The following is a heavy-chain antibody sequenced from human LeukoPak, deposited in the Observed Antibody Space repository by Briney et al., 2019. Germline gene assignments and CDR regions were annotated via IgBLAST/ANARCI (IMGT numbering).Heavy chain of an antibody. CDR3: AREGSSSWYQNYYYMDV. D-gene: IGHD6-13*01. CDR2: IRYDGRIK. J-gene: IGHJ6*03. V-gene: IGHV3-30*02. Sequence: GGSLRLSCAASGFTFSSYAMSWVRQAPGKGLEWVAFIRYDGRIKYYADSVKGRFTISRDNAKNSLYLQMNSLRAEDTAVYYCAREGSSSWYQNYYYMDVWGKGTTVTVSS. CDR1: GFTFSSYA.